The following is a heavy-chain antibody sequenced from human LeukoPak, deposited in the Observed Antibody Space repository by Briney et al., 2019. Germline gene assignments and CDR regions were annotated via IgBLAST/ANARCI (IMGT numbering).Heavy chain of an antibody. J-gene: IGHJ6*02. Sequence: SCKASGFTFSSYSMNWVRQAPGKGLEWVSYISSSSSTIYYADSVKGRFTISRDNAKNSLYLQMNSLRDEDTAVYYCARDKSGYYDSSGYYYYYYYGMDVWGQGTTVTVSS. V-gene: IGHV3-48*02. D-gene: IGHD3-22*01. CDR2: ISSSSSTI. CDR3: ARDKSGYYDSSGYYYYYYYGMDV. CDR1: GFTFSSYS.